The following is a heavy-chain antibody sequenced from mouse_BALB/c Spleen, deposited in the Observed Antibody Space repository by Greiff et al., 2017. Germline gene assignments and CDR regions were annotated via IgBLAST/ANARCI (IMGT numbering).Heavy chain of an antibody. CDR1: GFTFTDYY. J-gene: IGHJ4*01. CDR2: IRNKANGYTT. Sequence: EVKLMESGGGLVQPGGSLRLSCATSGFTFTDYYMSWVRQPPGKALEWLGFIRNKANGYTTEYSASVKGRFTISRDNSQSILYLQMNTLRAEDSATYYCARDMDGYYGVGDYYAMDYWGQGTSVTVSS. D-gene: IGHD2-3*01. CDR3: ARDMDGYYGVGDYYAMDY. V-gene: IGHV7-3*02.